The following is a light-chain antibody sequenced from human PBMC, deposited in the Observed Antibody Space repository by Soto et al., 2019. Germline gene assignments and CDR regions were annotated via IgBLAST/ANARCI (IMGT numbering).Light chain of an antibody. CDR3: QQYGSSPFT. J-gene: IGKJ3*01. CDR2: VAS. CDR1: QRVSSSY. Sequence: EIVLTQSPGTRSWSPGERATVSCSASQRVSSSYLAWYQQKPGQAPRLLSYVASSSATGIPDRFIGSGSGTSLSLTMSRLEPEDFPVYYCQQYGSSPFTFGPGTKVDIK. V-gene: IGKV3-20*01.